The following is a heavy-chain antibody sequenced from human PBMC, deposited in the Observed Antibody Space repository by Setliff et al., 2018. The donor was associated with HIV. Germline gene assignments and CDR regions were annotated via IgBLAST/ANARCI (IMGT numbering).Heavy chain of an antibody. V-gene: IGHV1-8*02. D-gene: IGHD3-16*01. CDR2: MNPNTGNT. CDR1: GYTFTSYD. J-gene: IGHJ6*03. CDR3: ARARRDSSDRGGRNHYYIDV. Sequence: ASVKVSCKASGYTFTSYDINWVRQATGQGLEWMGWMNPNTGNTGYAQKFQSRVTMTRDASISTAYMELKTLKFEDTAVYYCARARRDSSDRGGRNHYYIDVWGKGTTVTVSS.